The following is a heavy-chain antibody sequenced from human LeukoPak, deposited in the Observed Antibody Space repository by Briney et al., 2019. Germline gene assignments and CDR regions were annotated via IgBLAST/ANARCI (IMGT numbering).Heavy chain of an antibody. V-gene: IGHV3-30*03. CDR2: ISYDGSNK. D-gene: IGHD1-26*01. CDR1: GFTFSSYG. J-gene: IGHJ4*02. CDR3: VRWSGTYPLYYLDY. Sequence: GGSLRLSCAASGFTFSSYGMHWVRQAPGKGLEWVAVISYDGSNKYYADSVKGRFTISRDNSKNTLSLQMSSLRPEDTAVYYCVRWSGTYPLYYLDYWGQGTLVTVSS.